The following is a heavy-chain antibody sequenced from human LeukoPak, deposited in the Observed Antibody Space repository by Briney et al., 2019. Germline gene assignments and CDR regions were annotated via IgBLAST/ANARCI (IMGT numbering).Heavy chain of an antibody. CDR1: GYRFTEYY. Sequence: ASVRVSCKASGYRFTEYYIHWVRQAPGQGPEWMGRINPDSGGTDFAPRFQGRVTMTRDTSTSTVYMELSRLRSDDTAVYYCARGIYGDYGYFDLWGRGTLVTVSS. CDR2: INPDSGGT. D-gene: IGHD4-17*01. CDR3: ARGIYGDYGYFDL. J-gene: IGHJ2*01. V-gene: IGHV1-2*06.